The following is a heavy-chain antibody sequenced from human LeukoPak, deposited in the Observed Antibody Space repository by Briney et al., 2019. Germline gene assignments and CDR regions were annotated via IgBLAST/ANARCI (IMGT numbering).Heavy chain of an antibody. CDR3: ARDQEGGYDLGNFDY. V-gene: IGHV1-2*02. J-gene: IGHJ4*02. CDR2: INPNSGGT. D-gene: IGHD5-12*01. CDR1: GYTFTGYY. Sequence: GASVKVSCKASGYTFTGYYMHWVRQAPGQGLEWMGWINPNSGGTNYAQKFQCRVTMTRDTSISTAYMELSRLRSDDTAVYYCARDQEGGYDLGNFDYWGQGTLVTVSS.